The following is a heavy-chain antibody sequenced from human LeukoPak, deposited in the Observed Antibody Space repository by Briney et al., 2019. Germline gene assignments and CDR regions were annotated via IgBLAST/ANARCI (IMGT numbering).Heavy chain of an antibody. CDR1: GYTFTGYY. CDR3: ARDPAAAGTLYYYYMDV. J-gene: IGHJ6*03. D-gene: IGHD6-13*01. V-gene: IGHV1-2*02. Sequence: ASVKVSCKVSGYTFTGYYMHWVRQAPGQGLEWMGWINPNSGGTDYAQKFQGRVTMTRDTSISTAYMELSRLRSDDTAVYYCARDPAAAGTLYYYYMDVWGKGTTVTVSS. CDR2: INPNSGGT.